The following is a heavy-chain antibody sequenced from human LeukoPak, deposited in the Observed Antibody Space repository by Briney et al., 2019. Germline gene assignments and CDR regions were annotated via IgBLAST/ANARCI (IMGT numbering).Heavy chain of an antibody. CDR1: GFTFSRNA. CDR3: ARPLDSSNNYFDY. CDR2: ISSSSNYM. J-gene: IGHJ4*02. Sequence: PGGSLRLSCAASGFTFSRNAMNWVRQAPGKGLEWVSFISSSSNYMSYADSVKGRFTISRDNAKNSLYLQMNSLRDEDTAVYYCARPLDSSNNYFDYWGQGTLVTVSA. V-gene: IGHV3-21*01. D-gene: IGHD6-13*01.